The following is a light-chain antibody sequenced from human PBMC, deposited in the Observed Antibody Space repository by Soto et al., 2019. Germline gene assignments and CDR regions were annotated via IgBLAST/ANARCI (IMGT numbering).Light chain of an antibody. CDR1: QSVSSN. V-gene: IGKV3D-15*01. CDR3: QHHNVYPCT. Sequence: MTQSPSTLSASVGDTATITCRASQSVSSNLAWYQQKPGQAPRLLIYDAAKRATGIPARFSGSGSGTDFTLTISSLQPDDFATYYRQHHNVYPCTFGQGTKVEI. J-gene: IGKJ1*01. CDR2: DAA.